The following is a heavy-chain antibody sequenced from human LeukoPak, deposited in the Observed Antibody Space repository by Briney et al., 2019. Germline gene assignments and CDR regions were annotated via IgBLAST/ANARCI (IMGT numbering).Heavy chain of an antibody. J-gene: IGHJ6*03. V-gene: IGHV3-30*02. Sequence: GGSLRLSCAASGFNFNTYGMYWVRQAPGKGLEWVAFIRYDETNEYYADSVKGRFTISRDNSKNTLYLQMNSLRTEDTAVYYCAKDSRAALVGPYYMDVWGKGTTVTISS. D-gene: IGHD6-25*01. CDR2: IRYDETNE. CDR3: AKDSRAALVGPYYMDV. CDR1: GFNFNTYG.